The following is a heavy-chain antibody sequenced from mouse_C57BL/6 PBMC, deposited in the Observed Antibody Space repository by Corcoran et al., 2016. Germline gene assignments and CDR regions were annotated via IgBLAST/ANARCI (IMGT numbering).Heavy chain of an antibody. CDR1: GYTFTTYG. J-gene: IGHJ2*01. CDR2: INTYSGVP. V-gene: IGHV9-3*01. Sequence: QIQLVQSGPELKKPGETVKISCKASGYTFTTYGMSWVKQAPGKGLKWMGWINTYSGVPTYADDFKGRFAFSLATSASTAYLQINNLKNEDTATYFCARWTTVVENYWGQGTTLTVSS. CDR3: ARWTTVVENY. D-gene: IGHD1-1*01.